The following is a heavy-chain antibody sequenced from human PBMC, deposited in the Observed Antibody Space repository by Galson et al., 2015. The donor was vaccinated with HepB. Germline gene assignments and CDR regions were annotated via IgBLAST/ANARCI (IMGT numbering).Heavy chain of an antibody. CDR3: ARDLGWGTVTTYWFDP. CDR1: GDSVSSHSAA. D-gene: IGHD4-17*01. V-gene: IGHV6-1*01. J-gene: IGHJ5*02. CDR2: TYYRSKWYN. Sequence: CAISGDSVSSHSAAWNWIRQSPSRGLEWLGRTYYRSKWYNDYAVSVKSRITINPDTSKNQFSLQLNSVTPEDTAVYYCARDLGWGTVTTYWFDPRGQGTLVTVSS.